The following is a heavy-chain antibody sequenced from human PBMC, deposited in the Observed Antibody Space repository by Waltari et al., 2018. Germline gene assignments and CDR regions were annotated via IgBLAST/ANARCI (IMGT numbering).Heavy chain of an antibody. CDR2: INRYVSST. D-gene: IGHD6-13*01. Sequence: EVQLVESGGGLVQPGGSLRLSCAASGFTFSSYWMHWVRQAPGKGLVWVSRINRYVSSTSYADSVKGRFTISRDNAKNTLYLQMNSLRAEDTAVYYCARGQYSSSWNGMDVWGQGTTVTVSS. J-gene: IGHJ6*02. CDR1: GFTFSSYW. V-gene: IGHV3-74*01. CDR3: ARGQYSSSWNGMDV.